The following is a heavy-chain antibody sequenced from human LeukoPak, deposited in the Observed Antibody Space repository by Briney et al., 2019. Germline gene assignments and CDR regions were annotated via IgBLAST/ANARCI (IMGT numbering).Heavy chain of an antibody. CDR2: ISHSGTTI. V-gene: IGHV3-11*04. J-gene: IGHJ6*04. CDR1: GFTFSDYY. D-gene: IGHD3-10*02. Sequence: GGSLRLSCAASGFTFSDYYMSWIRQAPGKGLEWVSYISHSGTTIYYADSMKGRFTISRDNAKNSLYLQMNSLRAEDTAVYYCAELGITMIGGVWGKGTTVTISS. CDR3: AELGITMIGGV.